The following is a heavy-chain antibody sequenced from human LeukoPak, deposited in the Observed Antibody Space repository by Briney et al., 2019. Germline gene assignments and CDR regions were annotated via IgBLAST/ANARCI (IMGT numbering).Heavy chain of an antibody. J-gene: IGHJ4*02. CDR1: GYTFTHHG. Sequence: GASVKVSCKASGYTFTHHGISWVRQAPGQGLEWMGWISCYNGDTMYAQNVQGRVTMTTDTSTSTAYMELRSLRSDDTAVYYCARDPGTSSGYYYGRLGYWGQGTLVTVSS. D-gene: IGHD3-22*01. CDR3: ARDPGTSSGYYYGRLGY. V-gene: IGHV1-18*04. CDR2: ISCYNGDT.